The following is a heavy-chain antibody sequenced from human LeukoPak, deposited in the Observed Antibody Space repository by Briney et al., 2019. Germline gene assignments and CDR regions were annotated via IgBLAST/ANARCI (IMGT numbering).Heavy chain of an antibody. Sequence: SETLSLTCTVSGGSISSYYWSWIRQPPGKGLEWIGSIYYSGSTYYNPSLKSRVTISVDTSKNQFSLKLSSVTAADTAVYYCAREGLLWFGELLSPDAFDIWGQGTMVTVSS. CDR2: IYYSGST. V-gene: IGHV4-39*07. J-gene: IGHJ3*02. D-gene: IGHD3-10*01. CDR3: AREGLLWFGELLSPDAFDI. CDR1: GGSISSYY.